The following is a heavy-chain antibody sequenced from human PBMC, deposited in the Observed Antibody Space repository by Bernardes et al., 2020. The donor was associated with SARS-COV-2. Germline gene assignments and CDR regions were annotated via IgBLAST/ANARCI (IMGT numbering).Heavy chain of an antibody. V-gene: IGHV3-23*05. CDR2: IDSPTTNT. Sequence: GGSLRLSCAASGFTFSSYSMSWVRQAPGKTLEWVSTIDSPTTNTHYTDSVRGRFTISRDNSRNTLYLQMNSLRPEDTAVYYCCVWYGEHFDYWGQGTLAPVST. CDR3: CVWYGEHFDY. D-gene: IGHD3-10*01. CDR1: GFTFSSYS. J-gene: IGHJ4*02.